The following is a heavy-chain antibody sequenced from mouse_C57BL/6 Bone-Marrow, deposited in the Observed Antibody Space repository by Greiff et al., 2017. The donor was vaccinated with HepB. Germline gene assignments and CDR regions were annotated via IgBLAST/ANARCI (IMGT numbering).Heavy chain of an antibody. CDR2: ISYDGSN. CDR1: GYSITSGYY. Sequence: EVKLMESGPGLVKPSQSLSLTCSVTGYSITSGYYWNWIRQFPGNKLEWMGYISYDGSNNYNPSLKNRISITRDTSKNQFFLKLNSVTTEDTATYYCARAPYYDYDGAWFAYWGQGTLVTVSA. J-gene: IGHJ3*01. D-gene: IGHD2-4*01. CDR3: ARAPYYDYDGAWFAY. V-gene: IGHV3-6*01.